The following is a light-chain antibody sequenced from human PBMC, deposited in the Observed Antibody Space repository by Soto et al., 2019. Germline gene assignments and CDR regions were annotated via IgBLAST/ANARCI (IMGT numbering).Light chain of an antibody. V-gene: IGLV2-14*03. Sequence: QSVLTQPASVSASPGHSITISCTGTTSDIGGYNFVSWYQQHPGKAPKLMIYDVSYRPSGVSNRFSGSKSGNTASLTISGLQPEDEADYYCSSYTTTVSLYVFGTGTKVTVL. CDR2: DVS. CDR3: SSYTTTVSLYV. J-gene: IGLJ1*01. CDR1: TSDIGGYNF.